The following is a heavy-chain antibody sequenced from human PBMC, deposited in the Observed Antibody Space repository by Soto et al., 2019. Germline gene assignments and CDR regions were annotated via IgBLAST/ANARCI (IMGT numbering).Heavy chain of an antibody. V-gene: IGHV1-2*04. CDR2: INPSSGGA. CDR3: ARDAAMGDYYHYGMDV. D-gene: IGHD5-18*01. CDR1: GYTFTGYY. J-gene: IGHJ6*02. Sequence: XPVKVSCNASGYTFTGYYLHWVRQAPGQGLEWMGWINPSSGGANIAQKFQGWVTMTRDTSIDTAYMELTRLRSDDTAVYYCARDAAMGDYYHYGMDVWGQGTPVTVSS.